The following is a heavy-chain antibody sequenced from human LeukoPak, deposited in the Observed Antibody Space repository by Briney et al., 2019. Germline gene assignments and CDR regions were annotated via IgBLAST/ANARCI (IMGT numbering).Heavy chain of an antibody. D-gene: IGHD3-22*01. CDR2: IHYSGGST. J-gene: IGHJ4*02. CDR3: AKVWDTYYYDSSGSFDY. V-gene: IGHV3-23*01. Sequence: GGSLRLSCAAPGFTFSNYAMSWVRQAPGKGLEWVSSIHYSGGSTYYGDSVKGRFSISRDNSKNTLYLQMNSLRAEDTAVYYCAKVWDTYYYDSSGSFDYWGQGTLVTVSS. CDR1: GFTFSNYA.